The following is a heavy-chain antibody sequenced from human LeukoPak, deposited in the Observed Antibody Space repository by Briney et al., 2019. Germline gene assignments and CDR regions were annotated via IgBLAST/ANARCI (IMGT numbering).Heavy chain of an antibody. V-gene: IGHV3-11*04. CDR3: ARDSKFTGYYYYMDV. J-gene: IGHJ6*03. CDR2: ISSGGSGI. Sequence: GGSLRLSCAASGFIFSDYYMSWIRLAPGKGLEWVSYISSGGSGIHYADAVKGRSTVSRDNAKNSMYLQMNSLRADDTAVYYCARDSKFTGYYYYMDVWGKGTTVTVSS. CDR1: GFIFSDYY. D-gene: IGHD3-16*01.